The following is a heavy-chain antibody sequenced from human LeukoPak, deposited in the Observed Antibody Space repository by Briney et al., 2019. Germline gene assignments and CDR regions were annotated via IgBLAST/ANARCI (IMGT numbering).Heavy chain of an antibody. J-gene: IGHJ6*03. CDR2: IIPIFGTA. V-gene: IGHV1-69*05. D-gene: IGHD1-26*01. Sequence: SVKVSCKASGGTFSSYAISWVRQAPGQGLEWMGGIIPIFGTANYAQKFQGRVTITTGESTSAAYMELSSLRSEDTAVYYCARGLSGSYFHHYYYMDVWGKGTTVTVSS. CDR1: GGTFSSYA. CDR3: ARGLSGSYFHHYYYMDV.